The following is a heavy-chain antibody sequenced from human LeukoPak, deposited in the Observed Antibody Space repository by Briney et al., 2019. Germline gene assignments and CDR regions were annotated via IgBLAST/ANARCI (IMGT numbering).Heavy chain of an antibody. D-gene: IGHD6-13*01. CDR2: ISSSGSTI. J-gene: IGHJ1*01. CDR1: GFTFSDYY. V-gene: IGHV3-11*04. Sequence: PGGSLRLSCAASGFTFSDYYMSWIRQAPGKGLEWVSYISSSGSTIYYADSVKGRFTISRDNSKNTLYLQMNSLRAEDTAVYYCAKDEGGYSSSWPAECFQHWGQGTLVTVSS. CDR3: AKDEGGYSSSWPAECFQH.